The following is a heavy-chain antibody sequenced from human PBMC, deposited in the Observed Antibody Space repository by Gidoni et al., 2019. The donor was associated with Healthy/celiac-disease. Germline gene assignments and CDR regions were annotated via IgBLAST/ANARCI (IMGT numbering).Heavy chain of an antibody. CDR1: GYRFTSYW. V-gene: IGHV5-51*01. CDR2: IYPGDSDT. Sequence: EVQLVQSGAEVKKPGESLKISCKGSGYRFTSYWIGWVRQMPGKGLEWMGIIYPGDSDTRYSPSFQGQVTISADKSISTAYLQWSSLKASDTAMYYCARQRRWFGESKGWFDPWGQGTLVTVSS. J-gene: IGHJ5*02. CDR3: ARQRRWFGESKGWFDP. D-gene: IGHD3-10*01.